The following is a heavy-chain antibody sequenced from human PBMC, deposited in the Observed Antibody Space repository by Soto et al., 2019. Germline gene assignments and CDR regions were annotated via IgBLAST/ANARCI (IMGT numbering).Heavy chain of an antibody. CDR3: ARRYGSCFDY. CDR1: GGSISSSNW. CDR2: IYYSGST. Sequence: TSETLSLTCAVSGGSISSSNWWSWVRQPPGKGLEWIGEIYYSGSTNYNPSLKSRVTISVDTSKNQFSLKLSSVTAADTAVYYCARRYGSCFDYWGQGTLVTVSS. J-gene: IGHJ4*02. D-gene: IGHD5-18*01. V-gene: IGHV4-4*02.